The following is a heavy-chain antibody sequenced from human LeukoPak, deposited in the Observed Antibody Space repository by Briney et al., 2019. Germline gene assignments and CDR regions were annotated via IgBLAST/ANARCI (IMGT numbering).Heavy chain of an antibody. J-gene: IGHJ4*02. CDR1: GFTFSSNG. V-gene: IGHV3-48*01. Sequence: GGSLRLSCTASGFTFSSNGMNWVRRAPGKGLEWLSYISASGGTTYYADSVNGRFTISRDNAKNSLFLEMNSLRVDDTAMYFCARSSLERHYSFDFWGRGTLVTVSS. CDR3: ARSSLERHYSFDF. D-gene: IGHD1-1*01. CDR2: ISASGGTT.